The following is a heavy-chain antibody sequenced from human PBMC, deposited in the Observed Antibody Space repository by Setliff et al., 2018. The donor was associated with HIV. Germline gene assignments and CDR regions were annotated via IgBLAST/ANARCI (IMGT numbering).Heavy chain of an antibody. CDR1: GGSFSDNY. CDR3: ARVSSTYWYSIFRNYYYHMDV. J-gene: IGHJ6*03. D-gene: IGHD2-8*02. CDR2: INHSGRT. V-gene: IGHV4-34*01. Sequence: PSETLSLTCAVYGGSFSDNYWRWIRQSPGKGLEWIGEINHSGRTKYSPSLRSRVSISVDKSKTQFSLRLSAVTAADTAVYYCARVSSTYWYSIFRNYYYHMDVLGKGTTVTFSS.